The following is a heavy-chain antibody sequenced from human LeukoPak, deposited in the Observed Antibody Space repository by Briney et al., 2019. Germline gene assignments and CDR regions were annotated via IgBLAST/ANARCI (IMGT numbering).Heavy chain of an antibody. CDR2: IYYSGST. CDR1: GGSISSFY. Sequence: SETLSLTCTVSGGSISSFYWSWIRQPPGKGLEWIGYIYYSGSTNYNPSLKSRVTISVDTSKNQFSLKLSSVTAADTAVYYCARDRLRAFDYWGQGTLVTVSS. V-gene: IGHV4-59*01. D-gene: IGHD4-17*01. CDR3: ARDRLRAFDY. J-gene: IGHJ4*02.